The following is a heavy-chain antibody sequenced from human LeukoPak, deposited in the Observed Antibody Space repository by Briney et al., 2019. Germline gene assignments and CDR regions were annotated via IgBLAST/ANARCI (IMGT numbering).Heavy chain of an antibody. CDR2: IYTSGST. Sequence: SETLSLTCTVSGGSISSGSYYWGWIRQPAGKGLEWIGRIYTSGSTNYNPSLKSRVTISVDTSKNQFSLKLSSVTAADTAVYYCARVGYCSSTSCYGDAFDIWGQGTMVTVSS. CDR1: GGSISSGSYY. J-gene: IGHJ3*02. V-gene: IGHV4-61*02. CDR3: ARVGYCSSTSCYGDAFDI. D-gene: IGHD2-2*01.